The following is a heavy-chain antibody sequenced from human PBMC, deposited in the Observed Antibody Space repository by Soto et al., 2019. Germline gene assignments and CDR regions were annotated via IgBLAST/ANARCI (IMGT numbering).Heavy chain of an antibody. CDR3: VGAPGCSNGVCSRFDS. CDR2: ISGSGSS. Sequence: EVQLVESGGGLAQPGGSLRLSCAASGFTFSSYDMNWVRQAPGKGLEWVSYISGSGSSDYADSVKGRFTISRDNAKNSLYLQMSSLITEDTAVYYCVGAPGCSNGVCSRFDSWGQGTQVTVSS. D-gene: IGHD2-8*01. J-gene: IGHJ4*02. CDR1: GFTFSSYD. V-gene: IGHV3-48*03.